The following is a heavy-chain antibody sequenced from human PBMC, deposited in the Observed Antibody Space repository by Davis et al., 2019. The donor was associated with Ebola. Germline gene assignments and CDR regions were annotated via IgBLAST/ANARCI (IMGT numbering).Heavy chain of an antibody. D-gene: IGHD1-1*01. J-gene: IGHJ4*02. CDR2: INPNSGGT. CDR3: ARAQFPTTSDH. CDR1: GYPFTGYY. V-gene: IGHV1-2*06. Sequence: ASVKGSCKASGYPFTGYYMHWVRQAPGQGLEWMGRINPNSGGTNYAQKFQGRVTMTRDTSISTAYMELSRLRSDDTAVYYCARAQFPTTSDHWGQGTLVTVSS.